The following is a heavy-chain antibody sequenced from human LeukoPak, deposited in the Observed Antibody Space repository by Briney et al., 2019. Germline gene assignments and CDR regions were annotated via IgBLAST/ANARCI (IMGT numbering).Heavy chain of an antibody. J-gene: IGHJ6*03. V-gene: IGHV3-11*04. CDR2: ISSSGSTI. CDR1: GFTFSDYY. D-gene: IGHD6-13*01. CDR3: ARAPHSSSGDYYYYYMDV. Sequence: GGSLRLSCAASGFTFSDYYMSWIRQAPGKGLEWVSYISSSGSTIYYADSVKGRFTISRDNAKNSLYLQMNSLRAEDTAVYYCARAPHSSSGDYYYYYMDVWGKGTTVTVSS.